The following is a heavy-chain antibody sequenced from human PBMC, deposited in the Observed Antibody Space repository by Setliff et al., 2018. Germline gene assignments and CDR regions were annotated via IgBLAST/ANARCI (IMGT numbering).Heavy chain of an antibody. CDR1: GDSVSSNGAA. V-gene: IGHV6-1*01. CDR3: ARDSELGLDALDI. J-gene: IGHJ3*02. CDR2: TFYRSKWYY. D-gene: IGHD7-27*01. Sequence: PSQTLSLTCAISGDSVSSNGAAWNWIRQSPSGGLEWLGRTFYRSKWYYDYALSVKSRITVNPDTSKNQFSLHPNSVTPEDTAVYYCARDSELGLDALDIWGQGTMVTVSS.